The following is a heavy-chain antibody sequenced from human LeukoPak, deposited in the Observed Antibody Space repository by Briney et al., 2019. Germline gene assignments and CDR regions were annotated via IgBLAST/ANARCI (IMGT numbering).Heavy chain of an antibody. CDR1: GYTFTGYY. CDR3: ARDWSSTSSSVGFDP. CDR2: INPNSGGT. V-gene: IGHV1-2*02. Sequence: ASVKVSCKASGYTFTGYYMHWVRQAPGQGLEWMGWINPNSGGTNYAQKFQGRVTMTRDTSISTAYMELSRLRSDDTAVYYCARDWSSTSSSVGFDPWGQGTLVTVSS. D-gene: IGHD2-2*01. J-gene: IGHJ5*02.